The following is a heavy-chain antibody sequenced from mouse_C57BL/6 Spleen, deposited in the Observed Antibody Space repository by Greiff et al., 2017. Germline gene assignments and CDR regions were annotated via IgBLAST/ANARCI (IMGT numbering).Heavy chain of an antibody. J-gene: IGHJ2*01. CDR2: INPNYGTT. V-gene: IGHV1-39*01. CDR3: ARAVYYDGSSSFDY. CDR1: GYSFTDYN. Sequence: VQLQQSGPELVKPGASVKISCKASGYSFTDYNMNWVKQSNGKRLEWIGVINPNYGTTSYNQKFKGQATFTVDQSSSTAYMQINSLTAEDAAFYEGARAVYYDGSSSFDYWGQGTTLTVSS. D-gene: IGHD1-1*01.